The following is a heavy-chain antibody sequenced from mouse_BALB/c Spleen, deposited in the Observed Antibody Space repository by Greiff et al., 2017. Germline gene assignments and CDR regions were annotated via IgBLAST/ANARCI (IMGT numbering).Heavy chain of an antibody. CDR2: IDTANGNT. Sequence: EVQLQQSGAELVKPGASVKLSCTASGFNIKDTYMHWVKQRPAQGLEWIGRIDTANGNTKSDPKFQGKATITADTSSNTAYLQLSSLTSEDTAVYDGARGIRRGGYYIDYWGQGTTLTVSS. CDR1: GFNIKDTY. D-gene: IGHD2-12*01. V-gene: IGHV14-3*02. CDR3: ARGIRRGGYYIDY. J-gene: IGHJ2*01.